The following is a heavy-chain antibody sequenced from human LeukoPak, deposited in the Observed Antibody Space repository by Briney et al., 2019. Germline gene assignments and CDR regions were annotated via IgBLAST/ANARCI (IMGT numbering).Heavy chain of an antibody. CDR1: GGSFSGYY. CDR3: ARGRPRYCSSTSCYALLIGNWFDP. V-gene: IGHV4-34*01. D-gene: IGHD2-2*01. CDR2: INHSGSS. J-gene: IGHJ5*02. Sequence: SETLSLTCAAYGGSFSGYYWSWIRQPPGKGLEWIGEINHSGSSNYNPSLKSRVTISVDTSKNQFSLKLSSVTAADTAVYYCARGRPRYCSSTSCYALLIGNWFDPWGQGTLVTVSS.